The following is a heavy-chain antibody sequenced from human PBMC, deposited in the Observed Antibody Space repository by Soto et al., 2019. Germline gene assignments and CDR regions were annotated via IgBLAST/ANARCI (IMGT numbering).Heavy chain of an antibody. V-gene: IGHV3-53*05. D-gene: IGHD6-19*01. CDR2: LFSGGSS. Sequence: PGGSLRLSCAASGFTASSGYMAWVRQAPGKGLEWISVLFSGGSSYYADSVKGRFTISRDNSKNTLSLEMSSLRLEDTAVYFCARDTYSSGWYDFWGQGTLVTVSS. CDR3: ARDTYSSGWYDF. J-gene: IGHJ5*01. CDR1: GFTASSGY.